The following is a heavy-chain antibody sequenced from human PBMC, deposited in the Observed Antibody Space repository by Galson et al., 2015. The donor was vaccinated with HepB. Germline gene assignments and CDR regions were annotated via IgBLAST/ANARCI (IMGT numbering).Heavy chain of an antibody. CDR3: ATVLFGRGASWTFEI. CDR2: ISTNGATI. CDR1: GFTFGRHT. D-gene: IGHD4/OR15-4a*01. V-gene: IGHV3-48*04. J-gene: IGHJ3*02. Sequence: SLRLSCAVSGFTFGRHTMSWVRQTPGQGLQWLSYISTNGATIHYADSVKGRFTVARDNAKNTMFLQMNSLGAEDTAVYYCATVLFGRGASWTFEIWGQGTMVTVSS.